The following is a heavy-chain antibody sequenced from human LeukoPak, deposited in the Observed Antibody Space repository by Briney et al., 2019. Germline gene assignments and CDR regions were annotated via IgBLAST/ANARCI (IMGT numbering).Heavy chain of an antibody. CDR1: GGTFSSYA. D-gene: IGHD2-2*01. J-gene: IGHJ6*02. CDR3: ASGVVPAAMANVFLDYYYGMDV. Sequence: GASVKVSCKASGGTFSSYAISWVRQAPGQGLEWMGGIIPIFGTANYAQKSQGRVTITADESTSTAYMELSSLRSEDTAVYYCASGVVPAAMANVFLDYYYGMDVWGQGTTVTVSS. CDR2: IIPIFGTA. V-gene: IGHV1-69*13.